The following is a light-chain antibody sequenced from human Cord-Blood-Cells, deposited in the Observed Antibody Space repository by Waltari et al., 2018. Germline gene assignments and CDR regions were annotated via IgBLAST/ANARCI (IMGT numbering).Light chain of an antibody. J-gene: IGKJ4*01. V-gene: IGKV1-33*01. CDR1: QAISNY. CDR2: DAS. Sequence: DIQMNQSPSSLSASVGDRVTITCQASQAISNYLNWYQQKPGKAPKLLIYDASNLETGVPSRFSGSGSGTDFTFTISSLQPEDIATYYCQQYDNLPLTFGGGTKVEIK. CDR3: QQYDNLPLT.